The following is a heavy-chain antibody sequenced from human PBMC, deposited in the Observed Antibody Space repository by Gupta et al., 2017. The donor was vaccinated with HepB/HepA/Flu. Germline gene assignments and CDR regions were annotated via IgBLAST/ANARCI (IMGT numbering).Heavy chain of an antibody. CDR1: GFIFSGST. J-gene: IGHJ4*02. D-gene: IGHD3-16*01. Sequence: EVQLVESGGDLVQPGGSLKLSCAAAGFIFSGSTMHWVRQASGKGLDWVGRVRNKANNYATSYAASVEGRLIVSRDDSKNTAFLEMNSLKVEDTAVYYCVNTVLGNQGPDWGQGTLVTVSS. CDR3: VNTVLGNQGPD. CDR2: VRNKANNYAT. V-gene: IGHV3-73*01.